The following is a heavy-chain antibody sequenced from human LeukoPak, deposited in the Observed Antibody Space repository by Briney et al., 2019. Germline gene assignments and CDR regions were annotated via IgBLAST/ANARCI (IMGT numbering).Heavy chain of an antibody. CDR3: ARTGAGFDGYNYVDHAFDI. CDR2: IYYSGST. J-gene: IGHJ3*02. Sequence: SETLSLTCTVSGGSISSYYWSWIRQPPGKGLEWIGYIYYSGSTNYNPSLKSRVTISVDTSKNQFSLKLSSVTAADTAVYYCARTGAGFDGYNYVDHAFDIWGQGTMVTVSS. D-gene: IGHD5-24*01. CDR1: GGSISSYY. V-gene: IGHV4-59*01.